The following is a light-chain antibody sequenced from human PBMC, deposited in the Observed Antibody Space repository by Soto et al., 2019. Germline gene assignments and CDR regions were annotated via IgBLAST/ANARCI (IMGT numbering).Light chain of an antibody. V-gene: IGLV2-23*02. CDR3: CSYAGSSTSRV. CDR2: EVS. CDR1: SSDVGSYNL. Sequence: QSALTQPASVSGSPGQSITISCTGTSSDVGSYNLVSWYQQHPGKAPKLMIYEVSKRPSGVSNRFSGSKSGNTAPLTISGLQAEDEADYYCCSYAGSSTSRVFGGGTKLTVL. J-gene: IGLJ3*02.